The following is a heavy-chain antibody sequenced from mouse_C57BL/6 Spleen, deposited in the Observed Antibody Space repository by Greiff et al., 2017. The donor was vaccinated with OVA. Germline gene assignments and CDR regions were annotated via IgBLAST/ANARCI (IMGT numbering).Heavy chain of an antibody. Sequence: VQLQQSGAELVRPGTSVKMSCKASGYTFTNYWIGWAKQRPGHGLEWIGDIYPGGGYTNYNEKFKGKATLTADKSSSTAYMQFSSLASEDSAIYYGARGQDYGSSRWYFDVWGTGTTVTVSS. CDR1: GYTFTNYW. CDR2: IYPGGGYT. D-gene: IGHD1-1*01. V-gene: IGHV1-63*01. J-gene: IGHJ1*03. CDR3: ARGQDYGSSRWYFDV.